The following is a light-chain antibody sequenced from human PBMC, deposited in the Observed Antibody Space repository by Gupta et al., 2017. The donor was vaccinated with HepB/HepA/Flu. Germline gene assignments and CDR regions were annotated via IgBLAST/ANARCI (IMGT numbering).Light chain of an antibody. CDR1: SSDVGAYNS. J-gene: IGLJ2*01. V-gene: IGLV2-14*03. CDR3: SSFSSTTTLVL. CDR2: DVT. Sequence: QSALTQPASVSGSPGLSITISCTGTSSDVGAYNSVSWYQQYPGKAPRLLIYDVTSRPSGISNRFSGSKSGNTASLTISGLQAEDEADYYCSSFSSTTTLVLFGGGTKLTVL.